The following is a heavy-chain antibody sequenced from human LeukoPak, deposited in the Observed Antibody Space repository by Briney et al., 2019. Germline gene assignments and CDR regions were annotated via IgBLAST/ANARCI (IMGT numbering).Heavy chain of an antibody. D-gene: IGHD6-19*01. CDR2: IYYTGST. V-gene: IGHV4-30-4*08. J-gene: IGHJ5*02. CDR1: CGAISSGDYY. Sequence: SATLSLTCTASCGAISSGDYYWSWIRQPPGKGLEWIGYIYYTGSTYYNPSLKSRVTISVDTSKNQFSLNLSSVTAADTAAYYCPSDLAVAGTRNWFDPWGQGPLVTVSS. CDR3: PSDLAVAGTRNWFDP.